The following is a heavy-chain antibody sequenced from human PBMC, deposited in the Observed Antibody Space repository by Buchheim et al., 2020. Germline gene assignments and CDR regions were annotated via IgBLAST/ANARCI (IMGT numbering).Heavy chain of an antibody. D-gene: IGHD1-26*01. CDR2: ISSSGSTI. J-gene: IGHJ6*02. V-gene: IGHV3-48*03. Sequence: EVQLVESGGGLVQPGGSLRLSCAASGFTFSSYEMNWVRQAPGKGLEWVSYISSSGSTIYYADSVKGRFTISRDNAKNSLYLQMNSLRAEDTAVYYCASFRYSGSYYYYYGMDVWGQGTT. CDR1: GFTFSSYE. CDR3: ASFRYSGSYYYYYGMDV.